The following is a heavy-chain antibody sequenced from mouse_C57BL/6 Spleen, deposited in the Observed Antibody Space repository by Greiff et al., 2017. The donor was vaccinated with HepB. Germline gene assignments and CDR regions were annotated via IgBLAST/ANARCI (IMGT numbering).Heavy chain of an antibody. J-gene: IGHJ2*01. CDR3: ARGGIYNDYGRENYFDY. V-gene: IGHV1-39*01. CDR2: INPNYGTT. CDR1: GYSFTDYN. Sequence: VQLQQSGPELVKPGASVKISCKASGYSFTDYNMNWVKQSNGKSLEWIGVINPNYGTTSYNQKFKGKATLTVDQSSSTAYMQLNSLTSEDSAVYYCARGGIYNDYGRENYFDYWGQGTTLTVSS. D-gene: IGHD2-4*01.